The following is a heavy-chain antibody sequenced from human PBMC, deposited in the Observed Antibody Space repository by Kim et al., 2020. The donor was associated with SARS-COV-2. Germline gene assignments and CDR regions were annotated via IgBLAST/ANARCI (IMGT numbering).Heavy chain of an antibody. J-gene: IGHJ4*02. Sequence: SETLSLTCTVSGGSISSYYWSWIRQPPGKGLEWIGYIYYSGSTNYNPSLKSRVTISVDTSKNQFSLKLSSVTAADTAVYYCASSGYSYGYPYFDYWGQGTLVTVSS. D-gene: IGHD5-18*01. CDR1: GGSISSYY. CDR2: IYYSGST. CDR3: ASSGYSYGYPYFDY. V-gene: IGHV4-59*01.